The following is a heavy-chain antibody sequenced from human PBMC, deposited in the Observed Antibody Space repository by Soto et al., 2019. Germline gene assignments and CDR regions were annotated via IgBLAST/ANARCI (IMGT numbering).Heavy chain of an antibody. CDR1: GFTFSSYG. J-gene: IGHJ6*02. D-gene: IGHD2-21*01. Sequence: GGSLRLSCAASGFTFSSYGMHWVRQAPGKGLEWVAVISYDGSNKYYADSVKGRFTISRDNSKNTLYLQMNSLRAEDTAVYYCAKDDLSDSYYYYGMDVWGQGTTVTVSS. V-gene: IGHV3-30*18. CDR2: ISYDGSNK. CDR3: AKDDLSDSYYYYGMDV.